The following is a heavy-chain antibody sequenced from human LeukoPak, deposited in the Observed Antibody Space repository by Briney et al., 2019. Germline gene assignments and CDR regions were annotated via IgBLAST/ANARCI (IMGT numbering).Heavy chain of an antibody. J-gene: IGHJ5*02. Sequence: PSETLSLTCTVSGGSISSSSYYWGWIRQPPGKGLEWTGSIYYSGSTYYNPSLKSRVTISVDTSKNQFSLKLNSVTAADTAVYYCARQSYEHNWFDPWGQGTLVTVSS. CDR1: GGSISSSSYY. V-gene: IGHV4-39*01. CDR2: IYYSGST. D-gene: IGHD3-16*01. CDR3: ARQSYEHNWFDP.